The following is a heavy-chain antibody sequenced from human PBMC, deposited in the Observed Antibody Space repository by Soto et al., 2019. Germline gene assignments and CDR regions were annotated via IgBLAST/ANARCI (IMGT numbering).Heavy chain of an antibody. Sequence: SQTLPLPCAISGGSASSYSAAWRWSRQSASGRLGLLGRKYYGSRIFSDYPEFVKTRLIIIPDTSKNQFSLQLKSVTPEDTAVYYCVRDRYSSSGWFDPWGQGTPVTVSS. CDR3: VRDRYSSSGWFDP. D-gene: IGHD3-10*01. J-gene: IGHJ5*02. CDR1: GGSASSYSAA. CDR2: KYYGSRIFS. V-gene: IGHV6-1*01.